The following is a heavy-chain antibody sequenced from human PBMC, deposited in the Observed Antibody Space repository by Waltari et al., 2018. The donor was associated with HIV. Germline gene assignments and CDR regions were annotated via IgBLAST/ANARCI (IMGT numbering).Heavy chain of an antibody. CDR1: GGPISRYY. J-gene: IGHJ2*01. V-gene: IGHV4-4*07. D-gene: IGHD5-18*01. Sequence: QVQLQESGPGLVKPSETLSLTCTVSGGPISRYYWSWIRQPAGKGLDWIGRMYTSGSTNYNPSLKSRVTMSVDTSKNQFSLKLSSVTAADTAVYYCARGPRIHLWNWYFDLWGRGTLVTVSS. CDR2: MYTSGST. CDR3: ARGPRIHLWNWYFDL.